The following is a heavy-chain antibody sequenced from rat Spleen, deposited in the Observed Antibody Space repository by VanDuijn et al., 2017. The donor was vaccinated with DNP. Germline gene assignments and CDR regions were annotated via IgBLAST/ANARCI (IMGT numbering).Heavy chain of an antibody. CDR3: ARGGDGYDY. CDR2: ISYDGSST. Sequence: EVKLVESGGGLVQPGRSMKLSCAASGFTFSNYDMAWVRQAPKKGLEWVATISYDGSSTNYRDSVKGRFTISRDNAKSTLYLQMDSLRSEDTATYYCARGGDGYDYWGQGVMVTVSS. D-gene: IGHD1-12*03. J-gene: IGHJ2*01. V-gene: IGHV5-7*01. CDR1: GFTFSNYD.